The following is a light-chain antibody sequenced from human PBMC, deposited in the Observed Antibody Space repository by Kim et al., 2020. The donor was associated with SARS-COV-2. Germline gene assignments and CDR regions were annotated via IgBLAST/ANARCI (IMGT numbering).Light chain of an antibody. CDR1: NIGSKN. J-gene: IGLJ1*01. CDR2: RDS. V-gene: IGLV3-9*01. Sequence: SYELTQPLSVSVALGQTARITCGGNNIGSKNVHWYQQKPGQAPVLVIYRDSNRPSGIPERFSGSNSGNTATLTISRAQAGDEADYYCQVWGSSTVFGTGTKVTVL. CDR3: QVWGSSTV.